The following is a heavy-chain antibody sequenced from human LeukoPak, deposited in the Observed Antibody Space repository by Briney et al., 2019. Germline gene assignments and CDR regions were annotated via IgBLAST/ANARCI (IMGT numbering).Heavy chain of an antibody. J-gene: IGHJ4*02. V-gene: IGHV3-23*01. D-gene: IGHD6-19*01. CDR2: ISGSCGST. Sequence: GGSLRLSCAASGFTFSSYAMSWVRQAPGKGLEGVSAISGSCGSTYYADSVKGRFTISRDNSKNTLYLQMNSLRAEDTAVYYCAKDRYSSGWYGDPTALFDYWGQGTLVTVSS. CDR3: AKDRYSSGWYGDPTALFDY. CDR1: GFTFSSYA.